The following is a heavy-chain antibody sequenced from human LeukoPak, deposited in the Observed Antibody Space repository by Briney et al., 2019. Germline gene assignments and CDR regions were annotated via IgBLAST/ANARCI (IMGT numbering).Heavy chain of an antibody. D-gene: IGHD6-13*01. CDR2: ISSSSSTI. V-gene: IGHV3-48*01. J-gene: IGHJ6*03. CDR1: GFTFSSYS. CDR3: AREEKPRYSSSWYSPYYYYYMDV. Sequence: PGGSLRLSCAASGFTFSSYSMNWVRQAPGKGLEWVSYISSSSSTIYYADSVKGRFTISRDNAKNSLYLQMNSLRAEDTAVYYCAREEKPRYSSSWYSPYYYYYMDVWGKGTTVTVSS.